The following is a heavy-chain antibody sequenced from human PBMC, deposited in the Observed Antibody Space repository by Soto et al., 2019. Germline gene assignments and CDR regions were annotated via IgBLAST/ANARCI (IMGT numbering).Heavy chain of an antibody. V-gene: IGHV4-31*03. D-gene: IGHD5-18*01. J-gene: IGHJ4*02. CDR1: GGSISSGGYC. Sequence: SETLSLSFTVSGGSISSGGYCGSCIRQHPGKGLEWIGYIYYSGSTYYNPSLKSRVTISVDRSKNQFSLKLSSVTAADTAVYYCARGQLGPHFDYWGQGTLVTVSS. CDR2: IYYSGST. CDR3: ARGQLGPHFDY.